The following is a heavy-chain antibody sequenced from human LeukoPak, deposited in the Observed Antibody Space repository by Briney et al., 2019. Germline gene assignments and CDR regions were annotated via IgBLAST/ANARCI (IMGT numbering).Heavy chain of an antibody. CDR1: GYTFTGYY. D-gene: IGHD1-7*01. Sequence: ASVKVSCKASGYTFTGYYIHWVRQAPGQGLEWMGWISAYNGNTNYAQKLQGRVTMTTDTSTSTAYMELRSLRSDDTAVYYCARLGGNWNYDIWFDPWGQGTLVTVSS. CDR2: ISAYNGNT. CDR3: ARLGGNWNYDIWFDP. J-gene: IGHJ5*02. V-gene: IGHV1-18*04.